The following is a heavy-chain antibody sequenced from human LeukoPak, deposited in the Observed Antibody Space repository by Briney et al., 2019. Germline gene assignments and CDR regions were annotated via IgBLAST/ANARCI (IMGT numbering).Heavy chain of an antibody. D-gene: IGHD3-3*01. CDR3: ARGASRSTYYDFWSDDAFDI. J-gene: IGHJ3*02. CDR1: GGTFSSYA. V-gene: IGHV1-69*13. CDR2: IIPIFGTA. Sequence: ASVKVSCKASGGTFSSYAISWVRQAPGQGLKWMGGIIPIFGTANYAQKFQGRVTITADESTSTAYMELSSLRSEDTAVYYCARGASRSTYYDFWSDDAFDIWGQGTMVTVSS.